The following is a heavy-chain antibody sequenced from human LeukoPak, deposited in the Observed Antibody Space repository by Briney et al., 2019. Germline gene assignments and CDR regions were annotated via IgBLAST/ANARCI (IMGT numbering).Heavy chain of an antibody. CDR1: GFTFSGSA. Sequence: GGSLRLSCAASGFTFSGSAMHWVRQASGKGLEWVGRIRSKANSYATAYAASVKGRFTISRDDSKNTAYLQMNNLKTEDTAVYYCTRYSSSWPNEEDWFDPWGQGTLVTVSS. V-gene: IGHV3-73*01. J-gene: IGHJ5*02. D-gene: IGHD6-13*01. CDR2: IRSKANSYAT. CDR3: TRYSSSWPNEEDWFDP.